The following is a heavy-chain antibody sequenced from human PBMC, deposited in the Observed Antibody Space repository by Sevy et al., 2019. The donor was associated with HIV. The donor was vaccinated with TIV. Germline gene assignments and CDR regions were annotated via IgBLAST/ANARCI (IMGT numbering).Heavy chain of an antibody. CDR1: GFTFSGYG. V-gene: IGHV3-30*03. Sequence: GGSLRLSCAASGFTFSGYGMHWVRQAPGKGLEWVAIISYDGSKTYYSESVKGRFAISRDNSGNTQNLQMSSLRVEDTAVYYCASCFDYQEQYYYFFGMDVWGRGTTVTVSS. CDR2: ISYDGSKT. J-gene: IGHJ6*02. D-gene: IGHD5-12*01. CDR3: ASCFDYQEQYYYFFGMDV.